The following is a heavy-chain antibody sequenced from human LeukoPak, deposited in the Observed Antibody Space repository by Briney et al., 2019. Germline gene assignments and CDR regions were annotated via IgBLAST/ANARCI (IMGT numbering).Heavy chain of an antibody. V-gene: IGHV3-23*01. D-gene: IGHD3-22*01. CDR1: GFTFSSYA. CDR3: AKGGFYYESSHFDH. J-gene: IGHJ4*02. CDR2: VSSSSGRT. Sequence: PGGSLRLSCAASGFTFSSYAMSWVRQAPGKGLEWVSTVSSSSGRTYYPDSVKGRFTLSRDNSENTLYLQMNSLRAEDTAVYYCAKGGFYYESSHFDHWGQGTLVTVSS.